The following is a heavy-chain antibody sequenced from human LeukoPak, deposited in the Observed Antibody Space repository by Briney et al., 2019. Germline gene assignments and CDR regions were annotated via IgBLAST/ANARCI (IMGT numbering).Heavy chain of an antibody. J-gene: IGHJ1*01. V-gene: IGHV1-8*01. D-gene: IGHD3-16*02. CDR1: GYTFTSYD. CDR2: MNPNSGNT. Sequence: ASVKVSCKASGYTFTSYDINWVRQATGQGLEWMGWMNPNSGNTGYAQKFQGRVTITTDESTSTAYMELSSLRSEDTAVYYCARGEITFGGVIVLASLYFQHWGQGTLVTVSS. CDR3: ARGEITFGGVIVLASLYFQH.